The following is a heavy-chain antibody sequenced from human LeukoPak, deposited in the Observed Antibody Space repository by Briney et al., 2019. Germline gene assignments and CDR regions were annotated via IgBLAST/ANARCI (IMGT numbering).Heavy chain of an antibody. Sequence: GGSLRLSCAASGFTFSSYAMHWVRQAPGKGLEWVAVISYDGSNKYHADSVKGRFTISRDNSKNTLYLQMNSLRAEDTAVYYCARTYYDSSGINWFDPWGQGTLVTVSS. V-gene: IGHV3-30*01. CDR2: ISYDGSNK. D-gene: IGHD3-22*01. CDR1: GFTFSSYA. CDR3: ARTYYDSSGINWFDP. J-gene: IGHJ5*02.